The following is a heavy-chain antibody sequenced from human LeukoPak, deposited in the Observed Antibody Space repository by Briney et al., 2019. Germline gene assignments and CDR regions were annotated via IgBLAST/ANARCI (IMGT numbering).Heavy chain of an antibody. Sequence: PGGSLRLSCAASGFTFSSYGMHWVRQAPGKGLEWVAVISYDGSSKYYADSVKGRFTISRDNSKNTLYLQMNSLRAEDTAVYYRAKGPHFSSGWYYYGMDVWGQGTTVTVSS. CDR2: ISYDGSSK. D-gene: IGHD6-19*01. CDR3: AKGPHFSSGWYYYGMDV. J-gene: IGHJ6*02. CDR1: GFTFSSYG. V-gene: IGHV3-30*18.